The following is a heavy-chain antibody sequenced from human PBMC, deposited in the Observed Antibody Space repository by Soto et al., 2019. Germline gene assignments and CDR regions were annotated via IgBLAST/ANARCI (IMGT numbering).Heavy chain of an antibody. D-gene: IGHD6-19*01. CDR2: IIPIFGRA. CDR3: ASMRYSSGLHDY. Sequence: QVQLVQSGAEVKKPGSSVKVSCKASGGTFSSYAISWVRQAPGQGLEWMGGIIPIFGRAHYAQKFQGRVTISADESTSTAYMELSSLRSEDTAVYYCASMRYSSGLHDYWGQGTLVTVSS. CDR1: GGTFSSYA. V-gene: IGHV1-69*01. J-gene: IGHJ4*02.